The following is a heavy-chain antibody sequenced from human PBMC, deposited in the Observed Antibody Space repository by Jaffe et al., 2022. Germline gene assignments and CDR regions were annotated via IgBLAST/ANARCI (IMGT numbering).Heavy chain of an antibody. V-gene: IGHV3-13*01. CDR3: AREMALYSSGWFSPSGAFDI. CDR2: IGTAGDT. J-gene: IGHJ3*02. CDR1: GFTFSSYD. D-gene: IGHD6-19*01. Sequence: EVQLVESGGGLVQPGGSLRLSCAASGFTFSSYDMHWVRQATGKGLEWVSAIGTAGDTYYPGSVKGRFTISRENAKNSLYLQMNSLRAGDTAVYYCAREMALYSSGWFSPSGAFDIWGQGTMVTVSS.